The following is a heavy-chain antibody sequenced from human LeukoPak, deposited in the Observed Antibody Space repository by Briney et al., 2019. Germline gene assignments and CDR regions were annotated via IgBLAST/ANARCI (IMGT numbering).Heavy chain of an antibody. J-gene: IGHJ3*02. CDR1: GGSFSGYY. CDR3: AREPSGYSYGPDAFDI. Sequence: PSETLSLTCAVYGGSFSGYYWSWIRQPPGKGLEWIGEINHSGSTNYNPSLKSRVTISVDTSKNQFSLKLSSVTAADTAVYYCAREPSGYSYGPDAFDIWGQGTWSPSLQ. CDR2: INHSGST. V-gene: IGHV4-34*01. D-gene: IGHD5-18*01.